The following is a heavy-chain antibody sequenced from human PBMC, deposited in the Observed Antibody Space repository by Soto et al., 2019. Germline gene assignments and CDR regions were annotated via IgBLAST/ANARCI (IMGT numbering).Heavy chain of an antibody. V-gene: IGHV3-15*01. D-gene: IGHD1-26*01. Sequence: PGGSLRLSCAASGFTFNKDWMSWVRQAPGKGLEWVGRIKSKTDGGTTDYAAPVKGRFTISRDDSKNTLYLQMNSLKIEDTAVSYGAPDDTYSGSHLYWRQGALVTVTS. J-gene: IGHJ4*02. CDR3: APDDTYSGSHLY. CDR1: GFTFNKDW. CDR2: IKSKTDGGTT.